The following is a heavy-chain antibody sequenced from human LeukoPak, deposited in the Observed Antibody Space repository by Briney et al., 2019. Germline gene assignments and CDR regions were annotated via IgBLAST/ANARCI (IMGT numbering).Heavy chain of an antibody. Sequence: PGGSLRLSCAASGFTVSSNYMSWVRQAPGKGLEWIGYIYYSGSTSYNPSLKSRVTISVDTSKNQFSLRLSSVTAADTAVYYCARVYCSGGSCYYFDQWGQGTLVTVSS. CDR1: GFTVSSNY. D-gene: IGHD2-15*01. V-gene: IGHV4-59*08. CDR3: ARVYCSGGSCYYFDQ. CDR2: IYYSGST. J-gene: IGHJ4*02.